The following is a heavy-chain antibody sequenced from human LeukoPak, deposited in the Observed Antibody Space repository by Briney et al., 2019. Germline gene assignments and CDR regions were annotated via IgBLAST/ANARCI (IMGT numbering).Heavy chain of an antibody. J-gene: IGHJ3*02. D-gene: IGHD1-26*01. CDR1: GFSFSTYA. CDR3: ARGGIITSYAFEI. Sequence: GGALRLSCAASGFSFSTYAISWVRQAPGKGVEGGSCISTTSGYIFYADSVRGRFTISRDNAKNSLYLQMDSLRAEDTAVYSGARGGIITSYAFEIWGQGTMVTVSS. V-gene: IGHV3-21*01. CDR2: ISTTSGYI.